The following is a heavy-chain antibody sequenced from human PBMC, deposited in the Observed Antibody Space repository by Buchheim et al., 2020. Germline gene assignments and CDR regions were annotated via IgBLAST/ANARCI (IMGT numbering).Heavy chain of an antibody. J-gene: IGHJ4*02. CDR3: AREYYDFWSGTAGPYFDY. V-gene: IGHV4-59*01. CDR2: IYYSGST. CDR1: GGSISSYY. D-gene: IGHD3-3*01. Sequence: QVQLQESGPGLVKPSETLSLTCTVSGGSISSYYWGWIRQPPGKGLEWIGYIYYSGSTNYNPSPKSRVTISVDTSKNQFSLKLSSVTAADTAVYYCAREYYDFWSGTAGPYFDYWGQGTL.